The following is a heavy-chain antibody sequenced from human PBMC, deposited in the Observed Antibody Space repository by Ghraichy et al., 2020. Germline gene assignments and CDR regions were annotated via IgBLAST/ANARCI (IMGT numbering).Heavy chain of an antibody. CDR2: IIPILGIA. Sequence: SVKVSCKASGGTFSSYTISWVRQAPGQGLEWMGRIIPILGIANYAQKFQGRVTITADKSTSTAYMELSSLRSEDTAVYYCASGWGHDYGGYREAGAFDIWGQGTMVTVSS. D-gene: IGHD4-23*01. CDR1: GGTFSSYT. J-gene: IGHJ3*02. V-gene: IGHV1-69*02. CDR3: ASGWGHDYGGYREAGAFDI.